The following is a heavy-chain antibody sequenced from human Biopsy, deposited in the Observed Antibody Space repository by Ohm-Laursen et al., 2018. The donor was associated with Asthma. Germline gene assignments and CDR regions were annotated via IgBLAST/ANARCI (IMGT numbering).Heavy chain of an antibody. J-gene: IGHJ6*02. Sequence: SSVKVSCKASGYTFNSAGITWVRQAPGQGLEWMGWISVYNGNTKVAQKLQDRVTMITDTSTSTAYMELRSLRSDDSAVYFCARAVDYSHYYGIDVWGQGTTVTVS. D-gene: IGHD3-10*01. CDR2: ISVYNGNT. CDR3: ARAVDYSHYYGIDV. CDR1: GYTFNSAG. V-gene: IGHV1-18*01.